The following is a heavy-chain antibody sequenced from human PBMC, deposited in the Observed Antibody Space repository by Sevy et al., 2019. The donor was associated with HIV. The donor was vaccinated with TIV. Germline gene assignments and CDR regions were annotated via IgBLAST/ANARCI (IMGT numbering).Heavy chain of an antibody. V-gene: IGHV3-30-3*01. Sequence: GGSLRLSCVASGFTFSSYAMHWVRQAPGKGLEWVAVISYDGSNKYYADSVKGRFTISRDNSKNTLYLQMNSLRAEDTAVYYCARDINVVVVAATLGDAFDIWGQGTMVTVSS. J-gene: IGHJ3*02. CDR3: ARDINVVVVAATLGDAFDI. D-gene: IGHD2-15*01. CDR2: ISYDGSNK. CDR1: GFTFSSYA.